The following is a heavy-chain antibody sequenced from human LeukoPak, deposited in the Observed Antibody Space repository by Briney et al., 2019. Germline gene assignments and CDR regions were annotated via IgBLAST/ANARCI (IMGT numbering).Heavy chain of an antibody. Sequence: SETLSLTCAVYGGSFSGYYWSWIRQPPGKGLEWIGEINHSGSTNYNPSLKSRVTISVDTSKNQFSLKLSSVTAADTAVYYCTARGVSSGSYYYYYYYMDVWGKGTTVTISS. CDR1: GGSFSGYY. CDR3: TARGVSSGSYYYYYYYMDV. CDR2: INHSGST. D-gene: IGHD3-22*01. V-gene: IGHV4-34*01. J-gene: IGHJ6*03.